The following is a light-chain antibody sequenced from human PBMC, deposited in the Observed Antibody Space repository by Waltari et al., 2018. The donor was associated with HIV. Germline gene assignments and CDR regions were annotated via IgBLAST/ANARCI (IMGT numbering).Light chain of an antibody. Sequence: DIQATQSPSSVSAFVGDRVTITCRASQDISNRLAWYQQKAGRAPKLLIYAASSLQSGVPSRFSGSGSVTDFTLTITSLQPEDFASYYCQQPNSFPLTFGGGTKVEIK. CDR2: AAS. CDR3: QQPNSFPLT. CDR1: QDISNR. J-gene: IGKJ4*01. V-gene: IGKV1-12*01.